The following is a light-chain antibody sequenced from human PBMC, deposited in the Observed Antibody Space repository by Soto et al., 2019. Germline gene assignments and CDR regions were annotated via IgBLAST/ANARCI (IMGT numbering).Light chain of an antibody. V-gene: IGLV2-23*01. Sequence: QSALTQPASVSGSPGQSITISCTGSTSDIGTYNLVSWYQQHPDKAPKLIIYEGSKRPSGVSHRFSGSKSGNTASLTISGLQAEDEADYYCCSYVGNLVFGGGTKLTVL. J-gene: IGLJ2*01. CDR2: EGS. CDR3: CSYVGNLV. CDR1: TSDIGTYNL.